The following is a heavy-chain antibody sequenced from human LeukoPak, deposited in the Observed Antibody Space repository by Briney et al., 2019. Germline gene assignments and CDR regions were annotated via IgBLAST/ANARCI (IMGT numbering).Heavy chain of an antibody. CDR2: INPNSGGT. CDR3: ARDFAGYYFDY. Sequence: ASVKVSCKASGYTFIGYYMHWVRQAPGQGLEWMGRINPNSGGTIYAQKFQGRVTMTRDTSISTGYMELSRLRSDDTAIYYCARDFAGYYFDYWGQGTLVTVSS. V-gene: IGHV1-2*06. D-gene: IGHD3-9*01. CDR1: GYTFIGYY. J-gene: IGHJ4*02.